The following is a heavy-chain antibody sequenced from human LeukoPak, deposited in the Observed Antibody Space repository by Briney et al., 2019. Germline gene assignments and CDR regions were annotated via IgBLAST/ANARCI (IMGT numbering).Heavy chain of an antibody. CDR1: GRSISRYY. J-gene: IGHJ4*02. D-gene: IGHD1-26*01. Sequence: SETLSLPCTVSGRSISRYYWRWIRQPAGKGLEWIGRIYTSGSTNYNPSLKSRVTMSVDTSQNQFPLKLSSVTAADTAVYYCARRIRVATTLVYDYWGQGTLVTVSS. CDR2: IYTSGST. V-gene: IGHV4-4*07. CDR3: ARRIRVATTLVYDY.